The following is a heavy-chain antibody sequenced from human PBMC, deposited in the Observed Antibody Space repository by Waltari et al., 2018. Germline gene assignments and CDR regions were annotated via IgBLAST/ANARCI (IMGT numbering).Heavy chain of an antibody. D-gene: IGHD3-10*01. J-gene: IGHJ4*01. CDR3: VTKVGED. V-gene: IGHV3-7*01. Sequence: EVQLVESGGGLVQPGGSLRLSCAASGFIFTNFWMSWVRQAPEKGLEAVDKINKDGSVKYYVDSVKGRFTISRENTKSSVFLQMNNLGVEDTAVYYCVTKVGEDWGHGTLVTVSS. CDR2: INKDGSVK. CDR1: GFIFTNFW.